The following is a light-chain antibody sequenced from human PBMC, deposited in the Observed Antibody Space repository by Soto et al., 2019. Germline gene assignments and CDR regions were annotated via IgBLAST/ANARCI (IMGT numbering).Light chain of an antibody. CDR3: RQSYTVPYT. Sequence: DIQMTQSPSSLSASVGDRVTITCRASQSISGYLSWYYQRPGQAPKLLISAASTLQSGVPSRFSGSGSGTDFTLTISSLQPEDSATYYCRQSYTVPYTFGQGTKLEVK. CDR1: QSISGY. J-gene: IGKJ2*01. V-gene: IGKV1-39*01. CDR2: AAS.